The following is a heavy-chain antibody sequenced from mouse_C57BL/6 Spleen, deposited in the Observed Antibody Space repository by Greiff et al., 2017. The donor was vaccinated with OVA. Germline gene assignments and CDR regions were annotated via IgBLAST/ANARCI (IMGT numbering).Heavy chain of an antibody. V-gene: IGHV1-26*01. CDR3: ARRLRGYAMDY. J-gene: IGHJ4*01. D-gene: IGHD1-1*01. CDR2: INPNNGGT. CDR1: GYTFTDYY. Sequence: EVQLQQSGPELVKPGASVKISCKASGYTFTDYYMNWVKQSHGKSLEWIGDINPNNGGTSYNQKFKGKATLTVDKSSSTAYMELRRLTSEDSAVYYCARRLRGYAMDYWGQGTSVTVSS.